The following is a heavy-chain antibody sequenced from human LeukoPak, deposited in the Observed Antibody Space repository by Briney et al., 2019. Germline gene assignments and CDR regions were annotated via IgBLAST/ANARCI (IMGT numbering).Heavy chain of an antibody. CDR1: GYTFTGYY. Sequence: GASVKVSCMPSGYTFTGYYIHWGRQAPGQGPGWMGWIYPQRGGTNYAQKFQGRVTMTRDTSISTAYMELSRLRSDDTAVYYCARDQVDAGSYFAFFDYWGQGTLVTVSS. CDR2: IYPQRGGT. V-gene: IGHV1-2*02. J-gene: IGHJ4*02. D-gene: IGHD1-26*01. CDR3: ARDQVDAGSYFAFFDY.